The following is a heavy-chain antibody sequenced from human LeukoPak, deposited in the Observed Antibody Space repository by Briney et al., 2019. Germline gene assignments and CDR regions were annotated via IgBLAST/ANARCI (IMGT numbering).Heavy chain of an antibody. D-gene: IGHD6-19*01. CDR2: IYYKGNT. J-gene: IGHJ4*02. CDR1: GGSVYSHN. CDR3: MRRDTGWNYSDY. Sequence: SETLSLTCGVSGGSVYSHNWGWIRQPPGKGLGWIGDIYYKGNTNYNPSLKSRVTISLDTSKNHLSLALTSVVAADTAIYYCMRRDTGWNYSDYWGQGILVTVSS. V-gene: IGHV4-59*08.